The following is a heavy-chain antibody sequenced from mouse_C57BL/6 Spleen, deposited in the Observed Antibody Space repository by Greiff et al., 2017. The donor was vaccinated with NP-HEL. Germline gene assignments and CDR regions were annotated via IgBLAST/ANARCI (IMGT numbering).Heavy chain of an antibody. Sequence: LQESGAELVKPGASVKMSCKASGYTFTTYPIEWMKQNHGKSLEWIGNFHPYNDDTKYNEKFKGKATLTVEKSSSTVYLELSRLTSDDSAVYYCARRGYYGSSHWYFDVWGTGTTVTVSS. CDR3: ARRGYYGSSHWYFDV. CDR1: GYTFTTYP. V-gene: IGHV1-47*01. J-gene: IGHJ1*03. CDR2: FHPYNDDT. D-gene: IGHD1-1*01.